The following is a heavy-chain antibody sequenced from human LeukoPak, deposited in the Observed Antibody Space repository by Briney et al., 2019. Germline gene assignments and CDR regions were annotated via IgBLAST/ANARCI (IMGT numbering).Heavy chain of an antibody. Sequence: SETLSLTCTGSGGSISSYYWSWIRQPPGKGLEWIGYIYYSGSTNYNPSLKSRVTISVDTSKNQFSLKLSSVTAADTAVYYCARGGTAQPDAFGIWGQGTMVTVSS. CDR3: ARGGTAQPDAFGI. J-gene: IGHJ3*02. CDR2: IYYSGST. D-gene: IGHD5-18*01. CDR1: GGSISSYY. V-gene: IGHV4-59*01.